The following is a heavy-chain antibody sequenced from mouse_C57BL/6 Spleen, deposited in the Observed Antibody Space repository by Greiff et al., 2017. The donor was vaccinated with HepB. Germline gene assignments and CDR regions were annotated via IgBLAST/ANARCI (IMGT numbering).Heavy chain of an antibody. V-gene: IGHV1-80*01. CDR1: GYAFSSYW. CDR2: IYPGDGDT. CDR3: ARSLLSEGFAY. J-gene: IGHJ3*01. Sequence: QVQLKESGAELVKPGASVKISCKASGYAFSSYWMNWVKQRPGKGLEWIGQIYPGDGDTNYNGKFKGKATLTADKSSSTAYMQLSSLTSEDSAVYFCARSLLSEGFAYWGQGTLVTVSA. D-gene: IGHD1-1*01.